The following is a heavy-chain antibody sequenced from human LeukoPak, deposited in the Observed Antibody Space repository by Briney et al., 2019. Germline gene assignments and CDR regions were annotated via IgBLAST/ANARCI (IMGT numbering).Heavy chain of an antibody. J-gene: IGHJ4*02. V-gene: IGHV4-38-2*02. Sequence: SETLSLTCTVSGGSISSYYWGWIRQPPGKGLEWIGSFYHSGSTYYNPSLKSRVTISVDTSKNQFSLKLSSVTAADTAVYYCARGNVDTAMDYFDYWGQGTLVTVSS. CDR1: GGSISSYY. CDR3: ARGNVDTAMDYFDY. D-gene: IGHD5-18*01. CDR2: FYHSGST.